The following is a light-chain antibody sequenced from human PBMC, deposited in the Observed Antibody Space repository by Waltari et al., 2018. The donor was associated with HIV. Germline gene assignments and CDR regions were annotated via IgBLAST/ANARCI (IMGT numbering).Light chain of an antibody. V-gene: IGLV1-44*01. J-gene: IGLJ2*01. CDR2: SNN. Sequence: QSVLNQPPSAYGTPGQRVTISRSGSSSNLGSNNVNWYQQLPGTAPKLLIYSNNQRPSGVPDRFSGSKSGTSASLAISGLQSEDEADYYCAAWDDSLNEVFGGGTKLTVL. CDR1: SSNLGSNN. CDR3: AAWDDSLNEV.